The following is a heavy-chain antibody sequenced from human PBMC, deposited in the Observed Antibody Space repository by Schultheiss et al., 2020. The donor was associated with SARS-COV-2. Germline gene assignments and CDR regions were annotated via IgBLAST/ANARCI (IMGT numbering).Heavy chain of an antibody. D-gene: IGHD5-12*01. J-gene: IGHJ4*02. CDR1: GYTFTNYG. CDR2: ISTYKGDT. V-gene: IGHV1-18*04. CDR3: ARAVDIVATSIPSFFDY. Sequence: ASVKVSCKASGYTFTNYGINWVRQAPGQGFEWLGRISTYKGDTNYAHKLQGRFSMTTDTSTSTAYMELRSLRSDDTAVYFCARAVDIVATSIPSFFDYWGQGTLVTVSS.